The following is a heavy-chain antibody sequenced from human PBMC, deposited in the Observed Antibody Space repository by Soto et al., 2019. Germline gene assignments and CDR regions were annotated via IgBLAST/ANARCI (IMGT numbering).Heavy chain of an antibody. CDR1: GGSISGGGYS. D-gene: IGHD4-17*01. J-gene: IGHJ4*02. CDR3: AGWGYGDYESVDY. CDR2: IYHSGST. V-gene: IGHV4-30-2*01. Sequence: PSETLSLTCAVSGGSISGGGYSWSWIRQPPGKGLEWIGYIYHSGSTYYNPSLKSRVTISVDRSKNQFSLKLSSVTAADTAVYYCAGWGYGDYESVDYWGQGTLVTVSS.